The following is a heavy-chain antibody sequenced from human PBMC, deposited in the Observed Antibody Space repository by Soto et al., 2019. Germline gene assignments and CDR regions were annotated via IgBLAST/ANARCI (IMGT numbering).Heavy chain of an antibody. Sequence: PSQTLSLTCAISGDSVSSNTAAWNWIRHSPSRGLEWLGRTYYRSKWCNGYAVSVKSRITINPDTSKNQFSLQLNSVTPDDPAMYFCARELGHWVDYWGQGALDTVSS. CDR3: ARELGHWVDY. D-gene: IGHD7-27*01. J-gene: IGHJ4*02. CDR1: GDSVSSNTAA. CDR2: TYYRSKWCN. V-gene: IGHV6-1*01.